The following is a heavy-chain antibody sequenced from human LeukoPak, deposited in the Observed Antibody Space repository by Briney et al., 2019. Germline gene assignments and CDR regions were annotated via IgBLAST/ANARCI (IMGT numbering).Heavy chain of an antibody. CDR2: IRYDGSNK. V-gene: IGHV3-30*02. Sequence: GGSLRLSCAASGFTSSSYGMHWVRQAPGKGLEWVAFIRYDGSNKYYADSVKGRFTISRDNSKNTLYLQMNSLRAEDTAVYYCAKDRGVRGVIDYWGQGTLVTVSS. CDR3: AKDRGVRGVIDY. J-gene: IGHJ4*02. D-gene: IGHD3-10*01. CDR1: GFTSSSYG.